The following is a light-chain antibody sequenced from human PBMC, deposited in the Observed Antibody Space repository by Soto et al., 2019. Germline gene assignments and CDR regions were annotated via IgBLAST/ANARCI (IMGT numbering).Light chain of an antibody. J-gene: IGKJ2*01. Sequence: EIVMTQSPATLSVSPGERATLSCRASQSVSSNLAWYQQKPGQAPRLLIYGASTRATGIPARFSGSGSGTEFTLTISSLQSEDFAVYYCRQYNNWPITFGQGTKVDI. CDR1: QSVSSN. CDR3: RQYNNWPIT. CDR2: GAS. V-gene: IGKV3-15*01.